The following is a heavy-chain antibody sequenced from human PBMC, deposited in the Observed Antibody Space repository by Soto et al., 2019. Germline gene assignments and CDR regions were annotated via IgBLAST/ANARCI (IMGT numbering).Heavy chain of an antibody. J-gene: IGHJ4*02. CDR3: AKGRGGSGSLTPRVDF. V-gene: IGHV3-23*01. D-gene: IGHD3-10*01. Sequence: EVQLLESGGGLVQPGGSLGLPGAASESTFNNYPLPWFRRAPGKGLEWVSAISGGGDTTSYADSVKGRFTVSRDGSKNTLYLQMSSLRAEDTALYYCAKGRGGSGSLTPRVDFWGQGTLVTVSS. CDR1: ESTFNNYP. CDR2: ISGGGDTT.